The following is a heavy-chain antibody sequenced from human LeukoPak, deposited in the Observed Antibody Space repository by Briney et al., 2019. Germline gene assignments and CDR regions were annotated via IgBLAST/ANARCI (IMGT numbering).Heavy chain of an antibody. V-gene: IGHV3-66*01. CDR1: GFTVSSNY. Sequence: GGSLRLSCAASGFTVSSNYMTWVRQAPGKGLEWVSIIYSGDSTHYSDSVKGRFTISRDNSKNTLNLQMNSLRAEDTAVYYCARLRFGEALGYWGQGTLVTVSS. CDR3: ARLRFGEALGY. CDR2: IYSGDST. J-gene: IGHJ4*02. D-gene: IGHD3-10*01.